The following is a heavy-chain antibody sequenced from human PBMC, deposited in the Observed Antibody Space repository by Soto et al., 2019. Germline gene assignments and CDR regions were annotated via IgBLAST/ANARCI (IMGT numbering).Heavy chain of an antibody. D-gene: IGHD3-10*01. V-gene: IGHV1-24*01. CDR2: FDPEDGET. J-gene: IGHJ6*02. CDR3: ATPRGFYYYGMDV. Sequence: XSVKVSFNVSGYTLTELSMHLVRQFPGKGLEWMGGFDPEDGETIYAQKFQGRVTMTEDTSTDTAYMELSIMRSVDTAVYYCATPRGFYYYGMDVWGQGTTVTVSS. CDR1: GYTLTELS.